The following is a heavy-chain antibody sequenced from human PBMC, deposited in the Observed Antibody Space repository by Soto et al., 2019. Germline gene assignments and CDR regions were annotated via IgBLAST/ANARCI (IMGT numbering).Heavy chain of an antibody. CDR1: GSSINIIYY. D-gene: IGHD3-22*01. V-gene: IGHV4-39*01. CDR2: IYYSGST. CDR3: ARPLYYYDSSGYRHETYFDY. J-gene: IGHJ4*02. Sequence: PSETLSLTCTVSGSSINIIYYWGWIRQPPGKGLEWIGSIYYSGSTYYNPSLKSLVTISVDTSNNQFSLKLSSVTTADTAVYYCARPLYYYDSSGYRHETYFDYWGQGTLVTVSS.